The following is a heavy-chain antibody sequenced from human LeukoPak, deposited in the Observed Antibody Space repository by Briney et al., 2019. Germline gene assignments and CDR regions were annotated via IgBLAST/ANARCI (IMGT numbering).Heavy chain of an antibody. CDR1: GYTFTGYY. CDR3: ARVNCSSTSCSAYYYYMDV. Sequence: ASVKVSCKASGYTFTGYYMHWVRQAPGQGLEWMGWINPNSGGTNYAQKFQGRVTMTRDTSISTAYMELSRLRSDDTAVYYCARVNCSSTSCSAYYYYMDVWGKGTTVTISS. D-gene: IGHD2-2*01. CDR2: INPNSGGT. J-gene: IGHJ6*03. V-gene: IGHV1-2*02.